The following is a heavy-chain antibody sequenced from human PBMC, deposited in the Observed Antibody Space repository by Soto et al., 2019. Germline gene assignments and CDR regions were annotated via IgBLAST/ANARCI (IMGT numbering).Heavy chain of an antibody. D-gene: IGHD2-15*01. CDR2: INAGIGDT. J-gene: IGHJ4*02. CDR1: GYTFTSYA. Sequence: ASVKVSCKASGYTFTSYAMHWVRQAPGQRLEWIGWINAGIGDTEYSDKFQGRVTITRDTSARTAYMEVSSLRSDYTAVYYCARDFSMVLVAPGYWGQGTLVTVSS. V-gene: IGHV1-3*01. CDR3: ARDFSMVLVAPGY.